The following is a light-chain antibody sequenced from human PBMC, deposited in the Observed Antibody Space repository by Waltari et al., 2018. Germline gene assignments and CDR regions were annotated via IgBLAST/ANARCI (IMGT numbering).Light chain of an antibody. V-gene: IGKV3D-15*01. CDR1: QSLNSA. CDR3: QQYNYWPWT. J-gene: IGKJ1*01. Sequence: EIVMTQSPATLSMSPGESATLSCRASQSLNSAFAWYQQKPGQAPRPLIYSPSTRATGTPARFSGSGSGTEFTLTISSLQSEDFAIYYCQQYNYWPWTFGQGTRVEIK. CDR2: SPS.